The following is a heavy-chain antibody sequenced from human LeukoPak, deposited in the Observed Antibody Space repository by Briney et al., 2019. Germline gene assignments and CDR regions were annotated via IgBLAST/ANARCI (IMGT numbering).Heavy chain of an antibody. CDR2: IYYSGST. V-gene: IGHV4-30-4*08. CDR3: ARAPYCGGDCYPGTPDY. CDR1: GGSISSGGYY. D-gene: IGHD2-21*02. Sequence: PSETLSLTCTVSGGSISSGGYYWSWIRQHPGKGLEWIGYIYYSGSTYYNPSLKSRVTISVDTSKNQFSLKLSSVTAADTAVYYCARAPYCGGDCYPGTPDYWGQGTLVTVSS. J-gene: IGHJ4*02.